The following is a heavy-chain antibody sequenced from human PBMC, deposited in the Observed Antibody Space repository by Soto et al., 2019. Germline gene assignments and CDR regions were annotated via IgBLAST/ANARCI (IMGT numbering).Heavy chain of an antibody. CDR3: ARDRSGIAAAGPSHYYYGMDV. CDR2: IYYSGST. Sequence: SETLSLTCTVSGGSISSGGYYWSWIRQHPGKGLEWIGYIYYSGSTYYNPSLKSRVTISVDTSKNQFSLKLSSVTAADTAVYYCARDRSGIAAAGPSHYYYGMDVWGQGTTVTVSS. CDR1: GGSISSGGYY. V-gene: IGHV4-31*03. J-gene: IGHJ6*02. D-gene: IGHD6-13*01.